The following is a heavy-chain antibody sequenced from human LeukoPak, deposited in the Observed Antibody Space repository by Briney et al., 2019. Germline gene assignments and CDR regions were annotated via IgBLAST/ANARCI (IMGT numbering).Heavy chain of an antibody. D-gene: IGHD3-9*01. CDR2: ISAYNGNT. CDR1: GYTFTSYG. Sequence: ASVKVSCEASGYTFTSYGISWVRQAPGQGLEWTGWISAYNGNTNYAQKLQGRVTMTTDTSTSTAYMELRSLRSDDTAVYYCARGPDYDILAGYYTPWGQGTLVTVSS. J-gene: IGHJ5*02. CDR3: ARGPDYDILAGYYTP. V-gene: IGHV1-18*01.